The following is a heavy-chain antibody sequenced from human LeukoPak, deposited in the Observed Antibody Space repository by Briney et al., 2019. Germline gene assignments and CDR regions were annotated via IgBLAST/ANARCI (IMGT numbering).Heavy chain of an antibody. CDR3: ARDGELHSAFDI. J-gene: IGHJ3*02. V-gene: IGHV3-21*01. Sequence: GGSLRLSCAASGFTFSYYNMNWVRQAPGKGLEWVSSISTSSSYIYYADSVEGRFTISRDNAKNSLYLQMNSLSAEDTAVYYCARDGELHSAFDIWGQGTMVTVSS. D-gene: IGHD1-7*01. CDR2: ISTSSSYI. CDR1: GFTFSYYN.